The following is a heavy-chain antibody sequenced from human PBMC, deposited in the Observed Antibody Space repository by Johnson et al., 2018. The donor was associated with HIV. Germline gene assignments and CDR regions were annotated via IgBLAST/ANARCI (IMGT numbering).Heavy chain of an antibody. CDR1: EFTFSNYA. J-gene: IGHJ3*02. Sequence: VQVVESGGGVVQPGRSLRLSCAASEFTFSNYAMHWVRQAPGKGLEWVAVVPDDGDNKYYADSVKGRFTISRDNSKNTLYLQMNSLRAEDTAIYYCARDPYTSAGNPFDIWGQGTRVTVSS. CDR3: ARDPYTSAGNPFDI. D-gene: IGHD3-10*01. CDR2: VPDDGDNK. V-gene: IGHV3-30-3*01.